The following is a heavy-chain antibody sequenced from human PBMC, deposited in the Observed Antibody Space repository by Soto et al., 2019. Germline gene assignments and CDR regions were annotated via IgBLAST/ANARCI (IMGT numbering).Heavy chain of an antibody. J-gene: IGHJ4*02. V-gene: IGHV4-39*01. Sequence: SETLSLTCSVSGGSVYNNGYYWGWVRQPPGKGLEWIGCIYYNGKTYSNPSLESRVTMSVDTSKNEFSLKLGSVTAADTAFYYCARLVGNPYYLHYWGQGALVTVSS. CDR1: GGSVYNNGYY. CDR2: IYYNGKT. CDR3: ARLVGNPYYLHY.